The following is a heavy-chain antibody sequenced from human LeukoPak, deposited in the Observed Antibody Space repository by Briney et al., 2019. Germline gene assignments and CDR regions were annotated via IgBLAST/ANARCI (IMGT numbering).Heavy chain of an antibody. CDR3: ARAGSSSWHFDY. D-gene: IGHD6-13*01. Sequence: SETLSLTCTVSGGSISSHYWSWIRQPPGKGLEWIGYIYYSGSTNYNPSLKGRVTISVDTSKNQFSLKLSSVTAADTAVYYCARAGSSSWHFDYWGQGTLVTVSS. CDR1: GGSISSHY. CDR2: IYYSGST. V-gene: IGHV4-59*11. J-gene: IGHJ4*02.